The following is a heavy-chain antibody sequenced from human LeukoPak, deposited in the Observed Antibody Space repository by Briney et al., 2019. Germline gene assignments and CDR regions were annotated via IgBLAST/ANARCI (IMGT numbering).Heavy chain of an antibody. J-gene: IGHJ4*02. CDR3: ATTRDYSGSLINFSEY. CDR1: GFTFSIYE. D-gene: IGHD1-26*01. Sequence: GGSLRLSCAASGFTFSIYEMNGVRQAPGKGLEWVSYISSTGGTTHYADSVKGRFTISRDNAKNSLYLQMNSLRAEDTAVYYCATTRDYSGSLINFSEYWGQGTLVTVSS. V-gene: IGHV3-48*03. CDR2: ISSTGGTT.